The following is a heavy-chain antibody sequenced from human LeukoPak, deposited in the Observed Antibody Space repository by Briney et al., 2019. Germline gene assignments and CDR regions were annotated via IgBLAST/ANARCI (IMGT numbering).Heavy chain of an antibody. D-gene: IGHD3-10*01. Sequence: SETLSLTCAVYGGSFSGYYWSWIRQPPGKGLEWIGEINHSGSTNYNPSLKSRVTISVDTSKNQFSLKLSSVTAADMAVYYCARRLLTMVRGSSRFDPWGQGTLVTVSS. CDR1: GGSFSGYY. CDR2: INHSGST. CDR3: ARRLLTMVRGSSRFDP. V-gene: IGHV4-34*01. J-gene: IGHJ5*02.